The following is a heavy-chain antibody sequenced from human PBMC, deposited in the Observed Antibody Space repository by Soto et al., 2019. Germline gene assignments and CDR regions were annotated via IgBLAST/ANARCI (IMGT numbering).Heavy chain of an antibody. CDR2: INPSGGST. V-gene: IGHV1-46*03. J-gene: IGHJ6*03. CDR1: GYTFTSYY. D-gene: IGHD3-3*01. CDR3: ARDSLDFWSGYYTDYYYYMDV. Sequence: QVQLVQSGAEVKKPGASVKVSCKASGYTFTSYYMHWVRQAPGQGLEWMGIINPSGGSTSYAQKFQGRVTMTRDTSTSTVYMELSSLRSEDTAVYYCARDSLDFWSGYYTDYYYYMDVWGKGTTVTVSS.